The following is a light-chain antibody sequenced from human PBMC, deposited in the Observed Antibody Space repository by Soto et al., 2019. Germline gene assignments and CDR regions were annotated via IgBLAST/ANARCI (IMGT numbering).Light chain of an antibody. CDR2: EVN. Sequence: QSVLAQPASVSGPPGQSVTISCTGTSSDVGGYDYVSWYQQHPGTAPKLILYEVNNRPSGVSNRFSGSKSGNTASLIISGLQTEDEANYYCSAYTTSNTLIFGTGTKVTVL. CDR1: SSDVGGYDY. CDR3: SAYTTSNTLI. J-gene: IGLJ1*01. V-gene: IGLV2-14*01.